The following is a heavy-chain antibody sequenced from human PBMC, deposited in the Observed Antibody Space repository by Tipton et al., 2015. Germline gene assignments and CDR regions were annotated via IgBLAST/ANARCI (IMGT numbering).Heavy chain of an antibody. V-gene: IGHV4-4*07. CDR2: IYSGGSI. J-gene: IGHJ6*02. CDR1: GGSISRYY. D-gene: IGHD2-15*01. Sequence: TLSLTCTVSGGSISRYYWSWIRQPAGKGLEWMGRIYSGGSINYNPSLKSRVTLSVDTSKNQFSLKLRSVTAADTAVYYCARVPLHCSGGSCQYYYYGMDVWGQGTTVIVSS. CDR3: ARVPLHCSGGSCQYYYYGMDV.